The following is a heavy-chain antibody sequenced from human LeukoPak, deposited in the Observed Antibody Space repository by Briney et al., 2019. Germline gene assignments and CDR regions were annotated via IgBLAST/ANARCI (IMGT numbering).Heavy chain of an antibody. D-gene: IGHD4-17*01. CDR1: GFTFSSYG. Sequence: GGSLRLSCAASGFTFSSYGMSWVRQAPGRGLEWVSAISGSGGSTYYADSVKGRFTISRDNSKNTLYLQMNSLRAEDTAVYYCAKGSGYGVYHYWGQGTLVTVSS. V-gene: IGHV3-23*01. J-gene: IGHJ4*02. CDR2: ISGSGGST. CDR3: AKGSGYGVYHY.